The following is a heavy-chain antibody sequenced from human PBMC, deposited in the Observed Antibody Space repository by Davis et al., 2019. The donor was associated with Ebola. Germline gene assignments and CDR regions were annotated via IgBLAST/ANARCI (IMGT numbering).Heavy chain of an antibody. CDR2: IVEISTYR. V-gene: IGHV3-21*04. D-gene: IGHD6-19*01. CDR1: GFTFSSYW. CDR3: ARDSGWSGVVS. Sequence: GESLKISCSASGFTFSSYWMHWVRQAPGRGLEWLSSIVEISTYRYYADSVKGRFTISRDNAKNSLYLQMNSLRAEDTAVYYCARDSGWSGVVSWGQGTLVTVSS. J-gene: IGHJ5*01.